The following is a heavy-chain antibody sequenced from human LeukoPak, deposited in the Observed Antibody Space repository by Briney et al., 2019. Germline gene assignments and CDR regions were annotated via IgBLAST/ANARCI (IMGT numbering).Heavy chain of an antibody. CDR3: AMGYYDFWSGYPRSGNWFDP. CDR1: GGSISSGGYY. V-gene: IGHV4-31*03. CDR2: IYYSGST. Sequence: PSQTLSLTCTVSGGSISSGGYYWSWIRQHPGKGLEWIGYIYYSGSTYYNPSLKSRFTISVDTSKNQFSLKLSSVTAADTAVYYCAMGYYDFWSGYPRSGNWFDPWGQGALVTVSS. D-gene: IGHD3-3*01. J-gene: IGHJ5*02.